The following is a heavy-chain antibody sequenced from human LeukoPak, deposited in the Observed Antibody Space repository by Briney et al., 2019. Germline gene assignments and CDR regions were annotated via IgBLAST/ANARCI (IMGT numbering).Heavy chain of an antibody. CDR1: GFTFSSYA. CDR2: ISYDGSNK. D-gene: IGHD3-22*01. Sequence: PGGSLRLSCAASGFTFSSYAMHWVRQAPGKGLEWVAVISYDGSNKYYADSVKGRFTISRDNSKNTLYLQMNSLRAEDTAVYYCAKSMIVVAQENYWGQGTLVTVSS. J-gene: IGHJ4*02. V-gene: IGHV3-30-3*02. CDR3: AKSMIVVAQENY.